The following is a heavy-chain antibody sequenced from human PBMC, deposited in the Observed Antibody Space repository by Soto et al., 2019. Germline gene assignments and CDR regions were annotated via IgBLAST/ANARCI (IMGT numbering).Heavy chain of an antibody. CDR1: GFSFSNCG. J-gene: IGHJ4*02. CDR3: VKGSEVARQELDY. CDR2: ISFDGNDK. D-gene: IGHD2-15*01. Sequence: QVQLVESGGGVVQPGRSLRLSCAASGFSFSNCGMHWVRQAPGKRLEWVAAISFDGNDKYYSESVKGRFTISRDNSKNTLFLQMNSLRVEDTAVYYCVKGSEVARQELDYWGQGTLVTVSS. V-gene: IGHV3-30*18.